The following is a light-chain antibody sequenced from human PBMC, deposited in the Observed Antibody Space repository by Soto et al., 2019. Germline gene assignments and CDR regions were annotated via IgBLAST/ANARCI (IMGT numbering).Light chain of an antibody. CDR1: QSVRSSF. CDR3: QQYSTSPRT. Sequence: IVMTQSPATLSVSPGERATLSCRASQSVRSSFLAWYQQKPGQAPSLLIYGASTRATGIPARFSGSGSGTDFTLTISRLEPEDFAVYYCQQYSTSPRTFGQGTKVDIK. V-gene: IGKV3-20*01. CDR2: GAS. J-gene: IGKJ2*01.